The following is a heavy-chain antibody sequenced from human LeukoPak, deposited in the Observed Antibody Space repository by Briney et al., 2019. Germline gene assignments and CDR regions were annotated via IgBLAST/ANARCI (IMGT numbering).Heavy chain of an antibody. D-gene: IGHD6-13*01. CDR3: ARGYLKEYSSSLDY. Sequence: AGGSLRLSCAASGFTFSHFGMHWVRQAPGKGLEWVAVIWYDGSNKYYADSVKGRFTISRDNSKNTLYLQMNSLRAEDTAVYYCARGYLKEYSSSLDYWGQGTLVTVSS. J-gene: IGHJ4*02. V-gene: IGHV3-33*01. CDR2: IWYDGSNK. CDR1: GFTFSHFG.